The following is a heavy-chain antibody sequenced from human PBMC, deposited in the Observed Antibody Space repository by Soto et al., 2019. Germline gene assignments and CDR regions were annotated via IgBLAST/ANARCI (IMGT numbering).Heavy chain of an antibody. V-gene: IGHV1-3*01. Sequence: ASVKVSCKASGYTFTSYAMHWVRQAPGQRLEWMGWINAGNGNTKYSQKFQGRVTITRDTSASTAYTELSSLRSEDTAVYYCARSYYDFWSGPFDYWGQGTLVTVSS. CDR3: ARSYYDFWSGPFDY. CDR1: GYTFTSYA. CDR2: INAGNGNT. J-gene: IGHJ4*02. D-gene: IGHD3-3*01.